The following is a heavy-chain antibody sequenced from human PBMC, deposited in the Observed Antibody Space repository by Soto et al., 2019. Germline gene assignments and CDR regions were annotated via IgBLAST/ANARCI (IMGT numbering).Heavy chain of an antibody. Sequence: GSLRLSCEASGFTFSGLDMHWVRQPPGQGLEWVSSIGTAGDPYYAVSVKGGFNISRDNAKNSLSFPMNSLRAGDKAVDFCAKSQEVGAHFFDSWGQGTQVTVSS. J-gene: IGHJ4*02. D-gene: IGHD2-15*01. CDR1: GFTFSGLD. CDR2: IGTAGDP. V-gene: IGHV3-13*05. CDR3: AKSQEVGAHFFDS.